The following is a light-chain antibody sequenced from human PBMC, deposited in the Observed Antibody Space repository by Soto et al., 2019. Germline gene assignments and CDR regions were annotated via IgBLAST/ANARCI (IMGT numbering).Light chain of an antibody. CDR2: DND. Sequence: QSVLTQPPSVSAAPGQKVTILCSGDSSNIGSGFVSWYQQVPGTSPKLLIFDNDKRHSEISDRFSASKSGASASLDITGLQTGDEADYHCAAWDTRLSAVLFGGGTKLTVL. J-gene: IGLJ2*01. CDR1: SSNIGSGF. V-gene: IGLV1-51*01. CDR3: AAWDTRLSAVL.